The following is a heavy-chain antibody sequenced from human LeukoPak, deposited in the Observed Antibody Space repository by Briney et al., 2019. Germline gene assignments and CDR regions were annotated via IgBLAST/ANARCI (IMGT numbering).Heavy chain of an antibody. Sequence: GASVKVSCKASGYTFTSYDINWVRQATGQGLEWMGWMNPNSGNTGYAQKFQGRVTMTRNTSISTAYMELSNLRSEDTAVYYCARGLPGYYDYVWGSYRYNWFDPWGQGTLVTVSS. J-gene: IGHJ5*02. CDR3: ARGLPGYYDYVWGSYRYNWFDP. D-gene: IGHD3-16*02. V-gene: IGHV1-8*01. CDR2: MNPNSGNT. CDR1: GYTFTSYD.